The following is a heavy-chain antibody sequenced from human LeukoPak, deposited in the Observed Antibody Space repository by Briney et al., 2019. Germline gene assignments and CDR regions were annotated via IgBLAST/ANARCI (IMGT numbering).Heavy chain of an antibody. Sequence: SETLSLTCTVSGYSISSGYYWAWLRQPPGKGLEWIGSINHSGSTYYNPSLKSRVTVSVDTSKNQVSLRLSSVTAADTAVYYCARVCSSGRCLDYWGQGTLVTVSS. V-gene: IGHV4-38-2*02. CDR1: GYSISSGYY. CDR3: ARVCSSGRCLDY. D-gene: IGHD2-15*01. J-gene: IGHJ4*02. CDR2: INHSGST.